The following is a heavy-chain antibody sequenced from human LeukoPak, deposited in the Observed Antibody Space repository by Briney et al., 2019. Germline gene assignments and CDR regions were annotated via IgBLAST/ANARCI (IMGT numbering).Heavy chain of an antibody. Sequence: ASVKVSCKASGYTFNRYGISWVRQAPGQGLEWMGWISTYKGNTNYAQKLQGRVTMTTDTSTSTAYMELRSLRSDDTAVYYCARDRGATVTLGTFDIWGQGPMVTVSS. CDR2: ISTYKGNT. J-gene: IGHJ3*02. V-gene: IGHV1-18*01. CDR3: ARDRGATVTLGTFDI. D-gene: IGHD4-17*01. CDR1: GYTFNRYG.